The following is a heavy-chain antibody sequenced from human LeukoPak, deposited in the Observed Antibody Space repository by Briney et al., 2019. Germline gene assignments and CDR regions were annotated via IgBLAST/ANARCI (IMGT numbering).Heavy chain of an antibody. J-gene: IGHJ4*02. CDR2: IKPDGSQK. CDR3: ANIYCSGGTCTYFDD. V-gene: IGHV3-7*01. D-gene: IGHD2-15*01. CDR1: GLTFSMYW. Sequence: GGSLRLSCAASGLTFSMYWMSWVRQAPGKGLEWVANIKPDGSQKYYLDSVKGRFTISRDNAKNSLYLQMNSLRAEDTAVYYCANIYCSGGTCTYFDDWGQGTLVTVSS.